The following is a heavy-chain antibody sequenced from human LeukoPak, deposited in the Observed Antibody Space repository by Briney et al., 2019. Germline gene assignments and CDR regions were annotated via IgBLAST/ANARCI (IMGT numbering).Heavy chain of an antibody. CDR2: ISHSSSYI. D-gene: IGHD3-10*01. CDR3: ARDRGLGDYYGSGSYTFDY. V-gene: IGHV3-21*01. J-gene: IGHJ4*02. Sequence: GGSLRLSCAASGFTFSSYSMNWVRQAPGKGLEWVSSISHSSSYIYYADSVKGRFTISRDNAKNSLYLQMNSLRAEDTAVYYCARDRGLGDYYGSGSYTFDYWGQGTLVTVSS. CDR1: GFTFSSYS.